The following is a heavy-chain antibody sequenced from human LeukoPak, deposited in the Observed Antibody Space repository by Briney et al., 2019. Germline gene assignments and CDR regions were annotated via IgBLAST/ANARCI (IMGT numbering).Heavy chain of an antibody. D-gene: IGHD3/OR15-3a*01. J-gene: IGHJ4*02. V-gene: IGHV4-39*01. CDR2: IYYSGNT. CDR1: GVSISSSNSY. CDR3: ARHAGSGLFILP. Sequence: SETLSLTCTVSGVSISSSNSYWGWIRQPPGKGLEWIGSIYYSGNTYYNASLKSQVSISIDTSKNQFSLRLTSVTAADTAVYYCARHAGSGLFILPGGQGTLVTVSS.